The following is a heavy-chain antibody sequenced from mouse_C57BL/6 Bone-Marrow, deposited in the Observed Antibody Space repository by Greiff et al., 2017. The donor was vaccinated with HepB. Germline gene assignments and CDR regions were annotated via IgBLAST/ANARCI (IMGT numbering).Heavy chain of an antibody. CDR2: IDPSDSYT. Sequence: VQLQQPGAELVKPGASVKLSCKASGYTFTSYWMQWVKQRPGQGLEWIGEIDPSDSYTNYNQKFKGKATLTVDTSSSTAYMQLSSLTSEDSAVYYCARWSSSGYVHYFDYWGQGTTLTVSS. J-gene: IGHJ2*01. CDR1: GYTFTSYW. D-gene: IGHD3-2*02. V-gene: IGHV1-50*01. CDR3: ARWSSSGYVHYFDY.